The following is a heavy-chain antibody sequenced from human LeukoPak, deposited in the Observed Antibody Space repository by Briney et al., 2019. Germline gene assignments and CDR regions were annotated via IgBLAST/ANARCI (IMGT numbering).Heavy chain of an antibody. D-gene: IGHD2-2*01. Sequence: PSETLSLTCAVYGGSFSGYYWSWIRQPPGKGLEWIGEINHSGSTNYNPSLKSRVTISVDTSKNQFSLKLSSVTAADTAVYYCARGRCSGSTSCYPYYYYGMDVWGQGATVTVSS. CDR3: ARGRCSGSTSCYPYYYYGMDV. J-gene: IGHJ6*02. CDR1: GGSFSGYY. CDR2: INHSGST. V-gene: IGHV4-34*01.